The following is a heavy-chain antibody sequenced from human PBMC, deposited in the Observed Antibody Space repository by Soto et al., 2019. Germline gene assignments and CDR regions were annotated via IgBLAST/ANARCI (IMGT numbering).Heavy chain of an antibody. CDR2: IIPIFGAA. CDR3: ARDPYAGIAVTGDYYYYGMDV. V-gene: IGHV1-69*13. J-gene: IGHJ6*02. Sequence: ASVKVSCKASGGTFSSYAISWVRQAPGQGLEWMGGIIPIFGAANYAQKFQGRVTITADESTSTAYMELSSLRSEDTAVYYCARDPYAGIAVTGDYYYYGMDVWGQGTTVTVSS. CDR1: GGTFSSYA. D-gene: IGHD6-19*01.